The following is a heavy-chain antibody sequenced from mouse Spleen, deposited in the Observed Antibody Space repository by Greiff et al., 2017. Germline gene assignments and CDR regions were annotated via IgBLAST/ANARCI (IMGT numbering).Heavy chain of an antibody. CDR2: IDPENGDT. D-gene: IGHD1-1*01. CDR1: GFNIKDDY. J-gene: IGHJ4*01. Sequence: VQLQQSGAELVRPGASVKLSCTASGFNIKDDYMHWVKQRPEQGLEWIGWIDPENGDTQYASKFQGKATITADTSSNTAYLQLSSLTSEDTAVYYCTTDSLRYAMDYWGQGTSVTVSS. CDR3: TTDSLRYAMDY. V-gene: IGHV14-4*01.